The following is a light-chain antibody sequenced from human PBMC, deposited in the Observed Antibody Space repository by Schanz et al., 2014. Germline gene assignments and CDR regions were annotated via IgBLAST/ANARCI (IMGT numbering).Light chain of an antibody. J-gene: IGLJ2*01. CDR2: GNS. CDR3: SSYAGNNDFGV. CDR1: SSNIGAGYD. V-gene: IGLV1-40*01. Sequence: QSVLTQPPSVSGAPGQRVTISCTGSSSNIGAGYDVHWYQQLPGTAPKLLIYGNSNRPSGVPDRFSGSKSGTSASLAITGLQAEDEADYYCSSYAGNNDFGVFGGGTKLTVL.